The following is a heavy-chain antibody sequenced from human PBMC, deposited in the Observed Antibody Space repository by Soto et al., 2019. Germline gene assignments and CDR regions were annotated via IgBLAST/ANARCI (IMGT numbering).Heavy chain of an antibody. D-gene: IGHD3-10*01. Sequence: GASVKVSCKASGYTFTSYGISWVRQAPGQGLEWMGWISAYNGNTNYAQKLQGRVTMTTDTSTSTAYMELRSLRSDDTAVYYCARSPLLISRIDRLYYGMDVRGQGTTVTVSS. CDR1: GYTFTSYG. V-gene: IGHV1-18*01. CDR2: ISAYNGNT. CDR3: ARSPLLISRIDRLYYGMDV. J-gene: IGHJ6*02.